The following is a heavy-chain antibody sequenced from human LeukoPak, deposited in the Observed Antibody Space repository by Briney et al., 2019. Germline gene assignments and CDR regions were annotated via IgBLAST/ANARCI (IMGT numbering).Heavy chain of an antibody. CDR2: FDPEDGET. D-gene: IGHD3-22*01. CDR1: GYTLTELS. V-gene: IGHV1-24*01. J-gene: IGHJ4*02. Sequence: ASVKVSCKVSGYTLTELSMHWVRQAPGKGLEWMGGFDPEDGETIYAQKFQGRVTMTEDTSTDTAYMELSSLRSEDTAVYYCAIFFSPYDSSGYYFDYWGQGTLVTVSS. CDR3: AIFFSPYDSSGYYFDY.